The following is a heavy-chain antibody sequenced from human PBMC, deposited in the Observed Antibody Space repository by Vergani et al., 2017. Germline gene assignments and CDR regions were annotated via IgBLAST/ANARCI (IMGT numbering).Heavy chain of an antibody. D-gene: IGHD1-1*01. CDR2: IYPADSDT. CDR3: ARHTTYTNS. V-gene: IGHV5-51*01. J-gene: IGHJ4*02. Sequence: EVELVQSGPEMRKPGESLKISCKGSEYSFGNYWIGWVRQMPGKGLEWMGIIYPADSDTRYSPSFQGQVTISADKSISTAFLQWDSLKASDTALYYCARHTTYTNSLGQGTLVTVS. CDR1: EYSFGNYW.